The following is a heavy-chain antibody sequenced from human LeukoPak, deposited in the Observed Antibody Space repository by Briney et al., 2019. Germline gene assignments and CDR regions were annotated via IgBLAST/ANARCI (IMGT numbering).Heavy chain of an antibody. CDR2: ISGGGGDI. CDR1: GFTFSSYA. J-gene: IGHJ4*02. Sequence: GGSLRLSCAASGFTFSSYAVSWVRQASGKGLEWVSGISGGGGDIFYADSVKGRFSISRDNSKNRVFLQLNSLRAEDTAMYYCARWFGEPPNFDYWGQGTLVTVSS. CDR3: ARWFGEPPNFDY. D-gene: IGHD3-10*01. V-gene: IGHV3-23*01.